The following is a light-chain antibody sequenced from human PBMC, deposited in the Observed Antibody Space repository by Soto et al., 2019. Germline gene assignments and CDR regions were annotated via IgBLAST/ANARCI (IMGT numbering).Light chain of an antibody. J-gene: IGKJ1*01. CDR1: QSVSSSS. Sequence: EIVLTQSPGTLSLSPGERATLSCRASQSVSSSSLAWYQQKPGQAPRLLIYNTSSRPTGVPDRFSGSGSETDVTLIISRLEPEDFALYYCQQYGSSGPTCGQGTKVEIK. CDR2: NTS. CDR3: QQYGSSGPT. V-gene: IGKV3-20*01.